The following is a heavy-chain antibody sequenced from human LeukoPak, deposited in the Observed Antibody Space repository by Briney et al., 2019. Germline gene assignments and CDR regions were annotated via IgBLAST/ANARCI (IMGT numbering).Heavy chain of an antibody. CDR1: GFTFSSYW. CDR2: INSDGSST. D-gene: IGHD3-10*01. V-gene: IGHV3-74*01. J-gene: IGHJ4*02. CDR3: ARWFGERLIEF. Sequence: PGGSLRLSCAASGFTFSSYWVHWVRQAPGKGLVWVSRINSDGSSTSYADSVEGRFTISRDNAKNTLYLQMNSLRAEDTAVYYCARWFGERLIEFWGQGTLVTVSS.